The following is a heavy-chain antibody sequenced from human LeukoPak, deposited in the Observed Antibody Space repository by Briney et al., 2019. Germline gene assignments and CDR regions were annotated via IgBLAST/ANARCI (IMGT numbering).Heavy chain of an antibody. CDR3: ARAQERHDFWSGYYTGYYYYGMDV. CDR1: GGTFSSYA. D-gene: IGHD3-3*01. J-gene: IGHJ6*02. Sequence: SVKVSCKASGGTFSSYAISWVRQAPGQGLEWMGGIIPIFGTANYAQKFQGRVTITADESTSTAYMGLSSLRSEDTAVYYCARAQERHDFWSGYYTGYYYYGMDVWGQGTTVTVSS. V-gene: IGHV1-69*13. CDR2: IIPIFGTA.